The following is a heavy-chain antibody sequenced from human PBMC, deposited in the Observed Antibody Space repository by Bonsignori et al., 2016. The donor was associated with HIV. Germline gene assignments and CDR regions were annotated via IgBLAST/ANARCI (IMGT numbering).Heavy chain of an antibody. CDR1: GGTFSHYA. V-gene: IGHV1-69*10. D-gene: IGHD1-26*01. Sequence: QVQLVQSGAEVKKPGSSVKISCKASGGTFSHYAITWVRQAPGQGLEWMGGFFPMLGISNYAQRFRGRLSISADKSTNTAYMELSSLRLEDTAIYFCVRVKVTIIPSTYFDYWGQGT. J-gene: IGHJ4*02. CDR2: FFPMLGIS. CDR3: VRVKVTIIPSTYFDY.